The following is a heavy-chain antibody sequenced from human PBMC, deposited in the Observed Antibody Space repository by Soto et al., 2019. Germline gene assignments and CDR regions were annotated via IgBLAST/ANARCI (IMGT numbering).Heavy chain of an antibody. J-gene: IGHJ3*02. CDR3: AREIPSLAVEDDAFDI. Sequence: SQTLSLTCAISGDSVSSNSAAWNWIRQSPSRGLEWLGRTYYRSKWYNDYAVSVKSRITINPDTSKIQFSLQLNSVTPEDTAVYYCAREIPSLAVEDDAFDIWGQGTMVTVSS. CDR2: TYYRSKWYN. D-gene: IGHD6-19*01. CDR1: GDSVSSNSAA. V-gene: IGHV6-1*01.